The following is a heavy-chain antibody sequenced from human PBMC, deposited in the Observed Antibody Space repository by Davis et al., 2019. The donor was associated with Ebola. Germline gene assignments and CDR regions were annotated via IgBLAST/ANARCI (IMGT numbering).Heavy chain of an antibody. D-gene: IGHD6-19*01. J-gene: IGHJ4*02. V-gene: IGHV3-15*01. Sequence: PGGSLRLSCTASGFTFTSYAMSWVRQAPGKGLEWVGSIKSKPDGGATDYAAPVKGKFTISRDDSENTLYLQMNSLDIDDTAVYYCATDWLTLGIATFDYWGQGTLVTVSS. CDR3: ATDWLTLGIATFDY. CDR1: GFTFTSYA. CDR2: IKSKPDGGAT.